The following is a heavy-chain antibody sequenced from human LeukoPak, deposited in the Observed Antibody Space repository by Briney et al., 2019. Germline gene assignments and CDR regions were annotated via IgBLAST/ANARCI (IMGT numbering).Heavy chain of an antibody. CDR3: SRVHSDNDIFGIRDYYMDV. J-gene: IGHJ6*03. D-gene: IGHD3-9*01. CDR1: GFTFSSYG. V-gene: IGHV3-30*03. Sequence: QPGGSLRLSCAASGFTFSSYGMHWVRQAPGKGLEWVAVISYDGSNKYYADSVKGRFTISRDNAKNSLYLQMNSLRAEDTAVYYCSRVHSDNDIFGIRDYYMDVWGKGTTVTISS. CDR2: ISYDGSNK.